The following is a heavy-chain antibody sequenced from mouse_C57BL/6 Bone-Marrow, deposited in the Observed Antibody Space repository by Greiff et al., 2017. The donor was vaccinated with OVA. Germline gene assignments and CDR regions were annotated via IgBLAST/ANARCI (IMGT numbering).Heavy chain of an antibody. CDR1: GYTFTDYN. Sequence: VQLKQSGPELVKPGASVKMSCKASGYTFTDYNMHWVKQSPGKSLEWIGYINPNNGGTSYNQKFKGKATLTVNKSSSTAYMELRSLTSEDSAVYYCARPSTVVEDAMDYWGQGTSVTVSS. CDR2: INPNNGGT. D-gene: IGHD1-1*01. CDR3: ARPSTVVEDAMDY. J-gene: IGHJ4*01. V-gene: IGHV1-22*01.